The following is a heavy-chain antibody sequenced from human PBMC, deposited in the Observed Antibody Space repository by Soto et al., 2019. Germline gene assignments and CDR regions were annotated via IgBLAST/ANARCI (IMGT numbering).Heavy chain of an antibody. J-gene: IGHJ4*02. CDR1: GGTFSSYA. CDR2: IIPICGTA. Sequence: AASVKVSCKASGGTFSSYAISWVRQAPGQGLEWMGWIIPICGTANYAQKFQGRVTITADKSTSTAYMELSSLRSEDTAVYYCASNYYDSSGCLYYFDYWGQGTLVTVSS. D-gene: IGHD3-22*01. V-gene: IGHV1-69*06. CDR3: ASNYYDSSGCLYYFDY.